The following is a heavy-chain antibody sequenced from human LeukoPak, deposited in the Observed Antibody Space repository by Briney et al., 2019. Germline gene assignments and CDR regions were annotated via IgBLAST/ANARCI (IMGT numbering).Heavy chain of an antibody. V-gene: IGHV4-39*07. CDR2: IYYSGST. Sequence: SETLSLTCTVSGGSISSSSYYWGWIRQPPGKGLEWIGSIYYSGSTYYNPSLKSRVTISVDTSKNQFSLKLSSVTAADTAVYYCARGPPQDYYGSGSYYNNWFDPWGQGTLVTVSS. J-gene: IGHJ5*02. CDR1: GGSISSSSYY. D-gene: IGHD3-10*01. CDR3: ARGPPQDYYGSGSYYNNWFDP.